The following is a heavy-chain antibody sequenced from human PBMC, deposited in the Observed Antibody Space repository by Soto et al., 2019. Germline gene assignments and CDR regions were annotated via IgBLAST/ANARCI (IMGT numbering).Heavy chain of an antibody. Sequence: VQLVQSGAEVKKPGSSVKVSCKASGGTFSRYAISWVRQAPGQGLEWMGGIIPIFGTANYAQKFQGRVTITADESTSTADMELSSLRSEDTAVYYCARDFSVAEDGYTQGGWDYWGKGTLVTVSS. CDR2: IIPIFGTA. D-gene: IGHD5-12*01. V-gene: IGHV1-69*01. J-gene: IGHJ4*02. CDR1: GGTFSRYA. CDR3: ARDFSVAEDGYTQGGWDY.